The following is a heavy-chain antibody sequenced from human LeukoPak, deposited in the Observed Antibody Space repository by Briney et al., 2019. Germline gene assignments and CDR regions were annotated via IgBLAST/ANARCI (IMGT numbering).Heavy chain of an antibody. Sequence: GASVKVSCKASNYTVTNYGISWVRQAPGQGLEWMGWISVYNGNTNYAQKLQGRVTMTTDTSTSTAYMELRSLRSDDTAVYYCARDRGVFKVFDYWGQGTLVTVSS. D-gene: IGHD3-10*01. V-gene: IGHV1-18*01. CDR3: ARDRGVFKVFDY. CDR1: NYTVTNYG. J-gene: IGHJ4*02. CDR2: ISVYNGNT.